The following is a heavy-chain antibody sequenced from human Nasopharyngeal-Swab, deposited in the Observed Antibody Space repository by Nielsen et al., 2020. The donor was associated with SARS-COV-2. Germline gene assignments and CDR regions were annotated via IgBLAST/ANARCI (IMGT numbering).Heavy chain of an antibody. CDR2: ISSSSTI. V-gene: IGHV3-69-1*01. Sequence: WIRQPPGKGLEWVSYISSSSTIYYADSVKGRLTISRDNAKNSLYLQMNSLRAEDTAVYYCARDIITGTIVGAFDIWGQGTMVTVSS. J-gene: IGHJ3*02. D-gene: IGHD1-7*01. CDR3: ARDIITGTIVGAFDI.